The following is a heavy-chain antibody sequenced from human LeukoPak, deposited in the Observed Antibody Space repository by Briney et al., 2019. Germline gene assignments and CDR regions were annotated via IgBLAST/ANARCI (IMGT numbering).Heavy chain of an antibody. CDR1: GYTFTDYY. D-gene: IGHD2-2*01. Sequence: ASVKVSCKASGYTFTDYYMHWVRQAPGQGFEWMGWINPNDGDTNYAQKFQGRVTMTRDTSTSTAHMEVSRLRSDDTAVYYCARANFLYCSSTTCLFDYWGQGTLVTVSS. CDR2: INPNDGDT. V-gene: IGHV1-2*02. J-gene: IGHJ4*02. CDR3: ARANFLYCSSTTCLFDY.